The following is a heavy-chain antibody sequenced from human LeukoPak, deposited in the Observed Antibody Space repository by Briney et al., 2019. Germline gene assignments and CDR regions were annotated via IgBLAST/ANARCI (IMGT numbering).Heavy chain of an antibody. D-gene: IGHD6-13*01. CDR1: GFTFSSYG. J-gene: IGHJ6*02. V-gene: IGHV3-30*18. CDR3: AKDQLRAAGYYYYGMDV. CDR2: ISYEGSNK. Sequence: GRSLRLSCAASGFTFSSYGMHWVRQAPGKGLEWVAVISYEGSNKYYADSVKGRFTISRDNSKNTLYLQMNSLRAEDTAVYYCAKDQLRAAGYYYYGMDVWGQGTTVTVSS.